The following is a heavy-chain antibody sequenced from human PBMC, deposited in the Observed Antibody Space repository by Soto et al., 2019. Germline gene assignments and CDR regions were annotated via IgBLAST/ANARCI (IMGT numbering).Heavy chain of an antibody. V-gene: IGHV3-30-3*01. CDR3: AREGEAVAGHYYFDY. D-gene: IGHD6-19*01. Sequence: QVQLVESGGGVVQPGRSLRLSCAASGFTFSSYAMHWVRQAPGKGLEWVAVISYDGSNKYYADSVKGRFTISRDNSKNTLYLQMNSLRAEDTAVYYCAREGEAVAGHYYFDYWGQGTLVTVSS. CDR1: GFTFSSYA. CDR2: ISYDGSNK. J-gene: IGHJ4*02.